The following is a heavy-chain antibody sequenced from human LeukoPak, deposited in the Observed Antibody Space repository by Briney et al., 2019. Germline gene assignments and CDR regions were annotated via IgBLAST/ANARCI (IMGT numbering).Heavy chain of an antibody. V-gene: IGHV3-33*08. Sequence: PGGSLRLSCAASGFTFSSYGMHWVRQAPGKGLEWVAVIWFDGNNKYYADSVKGRFTISRDNSKNTLYLQMNNLRAEDTAVYFCGREYCSGGSCYSVDYWGQGTLVTVSS. CDR3: GREYCSGGSCYSVDY. CDR1: GFTFSSYG. J-gene: IGHJ4*02. D-gene: IGHD2-15*01. CDR2: IWFDGNNK.